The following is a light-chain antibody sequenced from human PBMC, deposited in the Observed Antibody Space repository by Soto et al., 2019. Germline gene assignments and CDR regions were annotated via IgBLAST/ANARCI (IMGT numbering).Light chain of an antibody. J-gene: IGLJ3*02. V-gene: IGLV2-23*01. CDR3: QSYDNILSGPL. Sequence: QSALTQPASVSGSPGQSITVSCTGTSSDVGGHNLVSWYQQHPGKAPKVIIYEAYHRPSGVSPRFSGSKSGNTASLTISGLQAEDEADYYCQSYDNILSGPLFGGGTKLTVL. CDR1: SSDVGGHNL. CDR2: EAY.